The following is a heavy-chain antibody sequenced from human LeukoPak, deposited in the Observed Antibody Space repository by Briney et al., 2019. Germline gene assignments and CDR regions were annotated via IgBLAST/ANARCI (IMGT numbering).Heavy chain of an antibody. CDR1: GFTFSSYA. D-gene: IGHD3-22*01. J-gene: IGHJ4*02. CDR2: ISGSGGST. CDR3: AKELNYYDSSGYGDY. V-gene: IGHV3-23*01. Sequence: PGGSLRLSCAASGFTFSSYAVSWVRQAPGKGLEWVSAISGSGGSTYYADSGKGRFTISRDNSKNTLYLQMNSLRAEDTAVYYCAKELNYYDSSGYGDYWGQGTLVTVSS.